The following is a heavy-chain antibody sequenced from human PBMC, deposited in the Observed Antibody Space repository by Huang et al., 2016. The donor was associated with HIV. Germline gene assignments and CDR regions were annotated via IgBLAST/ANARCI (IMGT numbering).Heavy chain of an antibody. V-gene: IGHV4-59*02. D-gene: IGHD6-19*01. J-gene: IGHJ5*02. Sequence: QVRLQESGPGLVKPSETLSLSCTVSGDSVSSHYWGWIRHPPGKGLEWIGTVYASGTTKYNPRIKSRITISVDTSKNGFSLNITSVSAADTAMYFCVRDQGRLAVGGIDNWFDPWGQGALVTVSS. CDR1: GDSVSSHY. CDR2: VYASGTT. CDR3: VRDQGRLAVGGIDNWFDP.